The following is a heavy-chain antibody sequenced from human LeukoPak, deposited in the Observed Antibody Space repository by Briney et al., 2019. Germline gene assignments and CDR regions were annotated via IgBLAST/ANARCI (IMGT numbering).Heavy chain of an antibody. CDR3: ARTSYYDFWSGWNWFDP. CDR2: IYRSGST. V-gene: IGHV4-30-2*01. Sequence: SQTLSLTCAVSGGSISSGGYSWSWIRQPPGKGLEWIGYIYRSGSTYYNPSLKSRVTISVDRSKNQFSLKLSSVTAADTAVYYCARTSYYDFWSGWNWFDPWGQGTLVTVSS. J-gene: IGHJ5*02. CDR1: GGSISSGGYS. D-gene: IGHD3-3*01.